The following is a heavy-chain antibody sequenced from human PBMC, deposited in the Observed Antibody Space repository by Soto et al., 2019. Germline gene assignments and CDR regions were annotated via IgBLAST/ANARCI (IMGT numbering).Heavy chain of an antibody. CDR2: INPSGGST. D-gene: IGHD3-22*01. CDR1: GYTFTSYY. Sequence: ASVKVSCKASGYTFTSYYMHWVRQAPGQGLEWKGIINPSGGSTSYAQKLQGRVTMTRDTSTSTVYMELSSLRSEDTAVYYCARDRALKGSGYGEYYYYYGMDVWGQGTTVTVSS. CDR3: ARDRALKGSGYGEYYYYYGMDV. J-gene: IGHJ6*02. V-gene: IGHV1-46*01.